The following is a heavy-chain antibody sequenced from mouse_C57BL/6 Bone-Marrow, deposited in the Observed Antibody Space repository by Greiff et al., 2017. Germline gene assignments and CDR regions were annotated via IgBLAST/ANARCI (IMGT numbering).Heavy chain of an antibody. D-gene: IGHD1-1*01. CDR1: GFTFSSYA. V-gene: IGHV5-4*03. CDR3: ARAYYDGRGY. Sequence: EVMLVESGGGLVKPGGSLKLSCAASGFTFSSYAMSWVRQTPEKRLEWVATISDGGSYTYYPDNVKGRFTISRDNAKNNLYLQMSHLKSEDTAMYYCARAYYDGRGYWGQGTSVTVSS. CDR2: ISDGGSYT. J-gene: IGHJ4*01.